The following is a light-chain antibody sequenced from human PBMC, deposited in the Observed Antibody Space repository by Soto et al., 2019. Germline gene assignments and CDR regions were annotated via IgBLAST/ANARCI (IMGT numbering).Light chain of an antibody. J-gene: IGKJ1*01. CDR1: QSVSRS. V-gene: IGKV1-39*01. Sequence: IQMTQSPSSLSASVGDRVTITCRASQSVSRSLNWYHQRPGEAPKLLIHTASSLESGVPPRFSGGGFGTEFTLTISSLQPEDLGTYSCQQGYITPWTFGQGTRVEIK. CDR2: TAS. CDR3: QQGYITPWT.